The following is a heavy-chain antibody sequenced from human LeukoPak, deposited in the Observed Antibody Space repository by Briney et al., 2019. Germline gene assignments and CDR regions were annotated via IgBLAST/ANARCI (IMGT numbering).Heavy chain of an antibody. J-gene: IGHJ6*03. V-gene: IGHV4-39*07. CDR3: ARFGDYYYMDV. CDR1: GGSISSSSYY. D-gene: IGHD3-10*01. Sequence: SETLSLTCTVSGGSISSSSYYWGWIRQPPGKGLEWIGSIYYSGSTYYNPSLKSRVTISVDTSKNQFSLKLSSVTAADTAVYYCARFGDYYYMDVWGKGTTVTVSS. CDR2: IYYSGST.